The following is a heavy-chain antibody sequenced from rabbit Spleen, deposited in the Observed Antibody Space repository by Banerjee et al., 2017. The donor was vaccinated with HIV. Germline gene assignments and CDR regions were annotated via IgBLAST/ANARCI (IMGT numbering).Heavy chain of an antibody. Sequence: QEQLVESGGGLVQPEGSLTLTCTASGFSFSNNYYMCWVRQAPGKGLEWIGCIYNGDGSTYYASWAKGRFTISETSSTTVTLQMTSLTAADTATYFCARSSVLTDFVKWGQGTLVTVS. CDR1: GFSFSNNYY. D-gene: IGHD1-1*01. CDR3: ARSSVLTDFVK. V-gene: IGHV1S45*01. J-gene: IGHJ6*01. CDR2: IYNGDGST.